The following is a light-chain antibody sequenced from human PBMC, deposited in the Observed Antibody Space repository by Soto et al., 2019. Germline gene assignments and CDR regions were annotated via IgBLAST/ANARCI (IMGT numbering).Light chain of an antibody. Sequence: DIQMTQSPSSLSASVGDRVTITCRASQSISSYLNWYQQKPGKAPKLLIYAASILQSGVPSRFSGSGSGTDFTLTISSLQPEDFATYYCQQSFNIPPITFGHGTRLEIK. J-gene: IGKJ5*01. V-gene: IGKV1-39*01. CDR2: AAS. CDR3: QQSFNIPPIT. CDR1: QSISSY.